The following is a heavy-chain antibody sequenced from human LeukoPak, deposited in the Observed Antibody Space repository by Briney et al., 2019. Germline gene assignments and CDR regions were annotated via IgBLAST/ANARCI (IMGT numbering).Heavy chain of an antibody. D-gene: IGHD3-10*01. CDR2: ISYDGSDK. J-gene: IGHJ1*01. Sequence: PGGSLRLSCAASGFTFSSYGMQWLPQAPGKGLEGLAVISYDGSDKLSADSVKGRFTISRDNSKNTLYLQMNSLRVEDTAVYYCSRDLSHASGTWEYLQHWGQGTLVTVSS. CDR3: SRDLSHASGTWEYLQH. CDR1: GFTFSSYG. V-gene: IGHV3-30*03.